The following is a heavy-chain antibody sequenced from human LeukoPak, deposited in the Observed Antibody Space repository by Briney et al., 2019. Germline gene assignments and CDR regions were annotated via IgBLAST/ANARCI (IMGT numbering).Heavy chain of an antibody. CDR2: INPNSGGT. Sequence: GASVKVSCKASGYTFSGYYMHWVRQAPGQGLEWMGWINPNSGGTNYAQKFQGRVTMTRDTSISTAYMELSRLRSDDTAVYYCASSRDNYYYYYMDVWGKGTTVTVSS. J-gene: IGHJ6*03. V-gene: IGHV1-2*02. CDR3: ASSRDNYYYYYMDV. CDR1: GYTFSGYY. D-gene: IGHD2/OR15-2a*01.